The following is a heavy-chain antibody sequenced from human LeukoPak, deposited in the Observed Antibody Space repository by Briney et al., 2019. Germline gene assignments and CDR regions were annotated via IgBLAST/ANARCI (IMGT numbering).Heavy chain of an antibody. Sequence: GGSLRLSCAASGFTFSNYNMNWVRQAPGKGLEWVSSITSSSSYIYYADSVKGRFTISRDNAENSLYLQMNSLRDEDTAVYYCARDPYSGSYGPYYYYYMDVWGKGTTVTVSS. CDR2: ITSSSSYI. J-gene: IGHJ6*03. CDR3: ARDPYSGSYGPYYYYYMDV. V-gene: IGHV3-21*01. CDR1: GFTFSNYN. D-gene: IGHD1-26*01.